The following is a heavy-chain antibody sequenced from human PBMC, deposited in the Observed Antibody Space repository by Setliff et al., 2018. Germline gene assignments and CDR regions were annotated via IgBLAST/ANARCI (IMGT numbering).Heavy chain of an antibody. CDR2: IRYDGSNK. D-gene: IGHD4-4*01. J-gene: IGHJ4*02. CDR3: AREYYHIEMTTIEGY. V-gene: IGHV3-30*02. Sequence: GGSLRLSCAASGFTFSSYGMHWVRQAPGKGLEWVAFIRYDGSNKYYADSVKGRFTISRDNSKNTLYLQMNSLRPEDTAVYHCAREYYHIEMTTIEGYWGQGTPVTVSS. CDR1: GFTFSSYG.